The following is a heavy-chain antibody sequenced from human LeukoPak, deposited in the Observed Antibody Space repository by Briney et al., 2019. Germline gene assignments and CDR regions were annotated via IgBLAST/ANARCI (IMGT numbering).Heavy chain of an antibody. CDR1: GASMNSHY. CDR3: ARPISSGWYYFDY. V-gene: IGHV4-59*11. Sequence: SETLSLTCSVSGASMNSHYWGWIRQPPGKGLEWIGYISNSGRTNYNPSLKSRVTISVDTSKNQFSVKLGSVTAADTAVYYCARPISSGWYYFDYWGQGTLVTVSS. CDR2: ISNSGRT. D-gene: IGHD6-19*01. J-gene: IGHJ4*02.